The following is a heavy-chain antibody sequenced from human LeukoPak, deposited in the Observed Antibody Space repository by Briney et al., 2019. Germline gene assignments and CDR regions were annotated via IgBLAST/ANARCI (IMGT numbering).Heavy chain of an antibody. J-gene: IGHJ4*02. V-gene: IGHV3-30*04. CDR3: ARGGYSYGPHYFDY. CDR2: ISYDGSNK. D-gene: IGHD5-18*01. Sequence: GGSLRLSCAASGFTFSSYAMHWVRQAPGKGLEWVAVISYDGSNKYYADSVKGRFTISRDNSKNTLYLQMNSLRAEDTAVYYCARGGYSYGPHYFDYWGQGTLVTVSA. CDR1: GFTFSSYA.